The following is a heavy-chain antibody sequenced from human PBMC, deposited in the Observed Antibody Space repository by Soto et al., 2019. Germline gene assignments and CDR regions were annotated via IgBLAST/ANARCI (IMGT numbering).Heavy chain of an antibody. Sequence: PGESLKISCKGSGYSFTSYWIGWVRQMPGKGLEWMGIIYPGDSDTRYSPSFQGQVTISADKSISTAYLQWSSLKASDTAMYYCARRSSSGLRPLYYYYYGMDVWGQGTTVTVSS. CDR1: GYSFTSYW. CDR3: ARRSSSGLRPLYYYYYGMDV. V-gene: IGHV5-51*01. CDR2: IYPGDSDT. D-gene: IGHD3-22*01. J-gene: IGHJ6*02.